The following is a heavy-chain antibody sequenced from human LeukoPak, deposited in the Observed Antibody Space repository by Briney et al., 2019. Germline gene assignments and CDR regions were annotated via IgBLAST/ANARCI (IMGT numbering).Heavy chain of an antibody. D-gene: IGHD3-10*01. V-gene: IGHV3-33*01. CDR2: IYDDGSKE. CDR1: GFTFSSYG. CDR3: ARDGGSGSLSTWFDS. Sequence: GGSLRLSCAASGFTFSSYGMHWVRQAPGKGLEWVAIIYDDGSKEYYADSVKGRFTISGDNSNNTLYLQMNSLRAEDTAGYYCARDGGSGSLSTWFDSWGQGTLVTVSS. J-gene: IGHJ5*01.